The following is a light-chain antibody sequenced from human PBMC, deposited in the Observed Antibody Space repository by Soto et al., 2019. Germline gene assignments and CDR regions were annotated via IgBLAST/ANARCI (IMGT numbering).Light chain of an antibody. J-gene: IGKJ4*01. Sequence: EIVMTQSPGTLSVSPGERVTLSCRAIQSVTTNLAWYQQIPGQTPRLLIYDISSSSSGIPVRVSGSGSGTDFTLTISRLQSEDSAVYYCQQYLDWPLTFGGGTKVEI. CDR1: QSVTTN. CDR2: DIS. CDR3: QQYLDWPLT. V-gene: IGKV3-15*01.